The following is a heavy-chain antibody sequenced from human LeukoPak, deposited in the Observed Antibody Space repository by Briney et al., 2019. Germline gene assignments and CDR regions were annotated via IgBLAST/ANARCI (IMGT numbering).Heavy chain of an antibody. D-gene: IGHD3-3*01. V-gene: IGHV1-69*13. Sequence: ASVKVSCKASGGTFSSYAISWVRQAPGQGLEWMGGIIPIFGTANYAQKFQGRVTITADESTSTAYMELSSLRSEDTAVYYCARGVGGYDFWSGPRDAFDIWGQGTMVTVSS. CDR3: ARGVGGYDFWSGPRDAFDI. J-gene: IGHJ3*02. CDR1: GGTFSSYA. CDR2: IIPIFGTA.